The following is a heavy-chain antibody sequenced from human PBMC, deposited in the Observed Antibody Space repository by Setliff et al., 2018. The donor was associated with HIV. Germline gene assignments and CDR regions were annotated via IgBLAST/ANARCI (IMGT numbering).Heavy chain of an antibody. D-gene: IGHD3-10*01. CDR1: GGSINSTSYY. V-gene: IGHV4-39*01. CDR3: ARVGVKLLWFGELSRHFDY. CDR2: IYHTGST. Sequence: PSETLSLTCTVSGGSINSTSYYWGWIRQPPGNGLEWIGSIYHTGSTYYKPSLKSRVTISVDTSKNQFSLRLSSVAAGDTAVYYCARVGVKLLWFGELSRHFDYWGQGTLVTVSS. J-gene: IGHJ4*02.